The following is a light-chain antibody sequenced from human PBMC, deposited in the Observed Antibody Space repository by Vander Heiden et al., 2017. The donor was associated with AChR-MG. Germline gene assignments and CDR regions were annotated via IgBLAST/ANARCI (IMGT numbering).Light chain of an antibody. CDR1: NIGSRK. CDR3: QVWDSDSEHWV. V-gene: IGLV3-21*04. J-gene: IGLJ3*02. Sequence: TQSPSVSVAPGETASITCEGNNIGSRKVLRYQQEKPGVAPGLVIYYDNKRPPGIPERFAGSNSGNKATLTISRVEAGDEGDYYCQVWDSDSEHWVFGGGTKLTVL. CDR2: YDN.